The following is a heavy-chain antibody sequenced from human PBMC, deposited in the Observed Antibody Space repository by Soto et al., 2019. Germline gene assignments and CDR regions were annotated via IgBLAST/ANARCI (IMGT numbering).Heavy chain of an antibody. Sequence: SQTLSLTCAISGDSISSNSAAWNWIRQSPSRGFEWLGRTYYRSRWYHDYAVSVKSRIIINPDTSKNQVSLQLYSVTPDDTAVYYCASYRYDYWGQGTVVTVSS. CDR1: GDSISSNSAA. D-gene: IGHD4-4*01. J-gene: IGHJ4*02. CDR2: TYYRSRWYH. V-gene: IGHV6-1*01. CDR3: ASYRYDY.